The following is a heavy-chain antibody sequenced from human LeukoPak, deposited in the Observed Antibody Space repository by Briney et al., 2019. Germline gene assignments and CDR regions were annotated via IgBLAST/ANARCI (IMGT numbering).Heavy chain of an antibody. CDR3: ARHDRPSPGEGP. CDR1: GGSISSGGYY. D-gene: IGHD3-10*01. J-gene: IGHJ3*01. Sequence: SQTLSLTCTVSGGSISSGGYYWSWIRQHPGKGLEWIGYIYYSGSTYYNPSLKSRVTISVDTSKNQFSLKLSSVTAADTAVYYCARHDRPSPGEGPWGQGTMVTVSS. V-gene: IGHV4-31*03. CDR2: IYYSGST.